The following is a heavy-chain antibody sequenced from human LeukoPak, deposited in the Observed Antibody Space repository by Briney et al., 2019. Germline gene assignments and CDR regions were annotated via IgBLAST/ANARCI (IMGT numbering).Heavy chain of an antibody. D-gene: IGHD6-19*01. V-gene: IGHV4-59*06. CDR2: IYYSGST. CDR1: GVSISSYY. Sequence: SETLSLTCTVSGVSISSYYWSWIRQPAGKGLEWIGYIYYSGSTYYNPSLKSRVTISVDTSKNQFSLKLSSVTAADTAVYYCARDSSGWGNYAFDIWGQGTMVTVSS. J-gene: IGHJ3*02. CDR3: ARDSSGWGNYAFDI.